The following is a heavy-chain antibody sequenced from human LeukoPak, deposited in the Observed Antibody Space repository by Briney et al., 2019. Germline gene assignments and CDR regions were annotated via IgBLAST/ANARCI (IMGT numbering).Heavy chain of an antibody. CDR2: FDPEDGET. CDR1: GYTLTELS. CDR3: AFSGYSYGYSFDY. J-gene: IGHJ4*02. Sequence: ASVKVSCKVSGYTLTELSMHWVRQAPGKGLEWMGGFDPEDGETIYAQKFQGRVTMTEDTSTDTAYMELSSLRSEDTALYYCAFSGYSYGYSFDYWGQGTLVTVSS. V-gene: IGHV1-24*01. D-gene: IGHD5-18*01.